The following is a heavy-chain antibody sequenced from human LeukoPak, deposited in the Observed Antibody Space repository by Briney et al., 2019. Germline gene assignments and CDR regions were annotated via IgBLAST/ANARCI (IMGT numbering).Heavy chain of an antibody. J-gene: IGHJ5*02. CDR3: ARDYCGGDCSGRFDP. CDR1: GGSISSYY. V-gene: IGHV4-4*07. CDR2: IYTSGST. D-gene: IGHD2-21*02. Sequence: PSETLSLTCTVSGGSISSYYWSWIRQPAGKGLEWIGRIYTSGSTNYNPSLKSRVTMSVDTSKNQFPLKLSSVTAADTAVYYCARDYCGGDCSGRFDPWGQGTLVTVSS.